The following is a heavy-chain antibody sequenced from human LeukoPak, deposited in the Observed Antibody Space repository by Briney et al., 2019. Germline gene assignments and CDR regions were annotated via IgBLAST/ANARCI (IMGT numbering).Heavy chain of an antibody. D-gene: IGHD4-17*01. J-gene: IGHJ5*02. CDR1: GGSISSVNSS. Sequence: SETLSLTCTISGGSISSVNSSWAWIRQPPGKELEWIGSIYYSGNTYYNPSLKSRVTISVDTAMSHFSLKLNSVTAADTAVFYCARTTVSTSNPFDPWGQGILVIVSS. V-gene: IGHV4-39*02. CDR2: IYYSGNT. CDR3: ARTTVSTSNPFDP.